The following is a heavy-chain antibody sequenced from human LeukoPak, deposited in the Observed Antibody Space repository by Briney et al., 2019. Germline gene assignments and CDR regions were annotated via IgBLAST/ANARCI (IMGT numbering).Heavy chain of an antibody. D-gene: IGHD2-15*01. CDR3: ARGIVLLVAACFDP. J-gene: IGHJ5*02. CDR1: GGSFSGYY. V-gene: IGHV4-34*01. Sequence: SETLSLTCGVSGGSFSGYYRSWIRQPPGKGLEWIGEVNHSGSANYNPSLKSRVTISVDTSKTQFSLKLSSVTAADTAVYYCARGIVLLVAACFDPWGQGTLVTVSS. CDR2: VNHSGSA.